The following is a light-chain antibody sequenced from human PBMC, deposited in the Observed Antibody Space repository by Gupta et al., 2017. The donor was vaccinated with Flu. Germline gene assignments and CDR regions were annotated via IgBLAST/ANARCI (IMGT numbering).Light chain of an antibody. CDR2: DDS. J-gene: IGLJ3*02. Sequence: SYVLTQPPSVSVAPGQTARITCEGNNIGSKSVYWYQQKPGQAPVLVINDDSDRPSGIPERFSGSNSGNTATLIVSRVEVGDEADYYCQVWDSSSDCQVFGGGTKLTV. CDR1: NIGSKS. CDR3: QVWDSSSDCQV. V-gene: IGLV3-21*02.